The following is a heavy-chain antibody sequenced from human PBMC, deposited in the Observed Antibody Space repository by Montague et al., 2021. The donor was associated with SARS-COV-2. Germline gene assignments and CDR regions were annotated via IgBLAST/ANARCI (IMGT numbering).Heavy chain of an antibody. D-gene: IGHD2-21*01. CDR3: ARRHIVASNRAFDY. J-gene: IGHJ4*02. CDR2: IYHSGTT. CDR1: GDSITNNYY. Sequence: SETLSLTCTVSGDSITNNYYWGWIRQPPGEGLEWIGTIYHSGTTYYNPSLKSRVTISVDTSNNRFSLKLTSVTAADTAVYYCARRHIVASNRAFDYWGQGTLVTVSS. V-gene: IGHV4-38-2*02.